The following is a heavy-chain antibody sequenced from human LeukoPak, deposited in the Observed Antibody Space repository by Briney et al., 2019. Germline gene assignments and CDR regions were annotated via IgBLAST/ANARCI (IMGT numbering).Heavy chain of an antibody. CDR3: ARRGYCSGGSCYPPYYYYMDV. CDR1: GYSFTSYW. CDR2: IYSGDSDT. V-gene: IGHV5-51*01. J-gene: IGHJ6*03. D-gene: IGHD2-15*01. Sequence: GESLKISCKGSGYSFTSYWIGWVRQMPGKGLEWMGIIYSGDSDTRYSPSFQGQVTILADKSISTAYLQWSSLKASDTAMYYCARRGYCSGGSCYPPYYYYMDVWGKGTTVTVSS.